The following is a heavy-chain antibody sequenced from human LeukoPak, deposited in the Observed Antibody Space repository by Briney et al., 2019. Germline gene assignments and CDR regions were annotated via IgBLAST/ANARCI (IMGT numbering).Heavy chain of an antibody. J-gene: IGHJ5*02. CDR1: GYTLTSYG. D-gene: IGHD1-26*01. CDR2: INAGNGNT. V-gene: IGHV1-3*01. Sequence: ASVKVSCKASGYTLTSYGMHWVRQAPGQTLEWMGWINAGNGNTKYSQKFQGRVTITRDTSASTAYMELSSLRSEDTAVYFCATRRSPYSGSYHPWGQGTLVTVSS. CDR3: ATRRSPYSGSYHP.